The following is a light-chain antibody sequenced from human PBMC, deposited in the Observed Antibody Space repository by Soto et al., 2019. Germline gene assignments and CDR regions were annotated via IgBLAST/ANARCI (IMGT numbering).Light chain of an antibody. CDR1: SSNIGAGYD. CDR3: QSYDNSLSGYV. Sequence: QSVLTQPPSVSGAPGQRVTISCTGSSSNIGAGYDVHWYQQLPGTAPKLLIYGNINRPSGVPDRFSGSKSGTSDSLAIAGLQAEDEADYYCQSYDNSLSGYVFGTGTRSPS. J-gene: IGLJ1*01. CDR2: GNI. V-gene: IGLV1-40*01.